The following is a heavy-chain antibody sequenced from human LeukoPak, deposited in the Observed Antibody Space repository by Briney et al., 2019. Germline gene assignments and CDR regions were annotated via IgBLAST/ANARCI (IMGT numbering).Heavy chain of an antibody. D-gene: IGHD6-13*01. V-gene: IGHV4-34*01. CDR3: ATARSSSWPSGY. Sequence: SETLSLTCAVYGGSFSGYYWSWIRQPPGKGLEWIGEINHSGSTNYNPSLKSRVTISVDTSKNQFSLKLSSVTAADTAVYYCATARSSSWPSGYWGQGTLATVSS. CDR2: INHSGST. CDR1: GGSFSGYY. J-gene: IGHJ4*02.